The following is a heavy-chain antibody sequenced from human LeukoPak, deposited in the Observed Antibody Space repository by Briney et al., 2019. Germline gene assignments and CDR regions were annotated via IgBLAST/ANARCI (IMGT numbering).Heavy chain of an antibody. CDR2: ISYDGSNK. CDR1: GFTFSSYA. Sequence: GRSLRLSCAASGFTFSSYAMHWVRQAPGKGLEWVAVISYDGSNKYYADSVKGRFTISRDNSKNTLCLQMNSLRAEDTAVYYCARNYGDSNKYYFDYWGQGTLVTVSS. D-gene: IGHD4-17*01. CDR3: ARNYGDSNKYYFDY. J-gene: IGHJ4*02. V-gene: IGHV3-30-3*01.